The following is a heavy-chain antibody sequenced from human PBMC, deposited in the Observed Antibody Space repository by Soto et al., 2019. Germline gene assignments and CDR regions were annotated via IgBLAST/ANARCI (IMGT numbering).Heavy chain of an antibody. V-gene: IGHV4-39*01. CDR1: GGSIDNSHSF. D-gene: IGHD6-19*01. CDR3: ARVPTKARYSSGPPYGMDV. CDR2: VYYSGGT. J-gene: IGHJ6*02. Sequence: PSETLSLTCDVSGGSIDNSHSFWGWVRQPPGRGLEFLGSVYYSGGTYYNPSLKSRVTVSVDTSKNQVSLRVRSVTVADTAAYYCARVPTKARYSSGPPYGMDVWGQGTTVTVSS.